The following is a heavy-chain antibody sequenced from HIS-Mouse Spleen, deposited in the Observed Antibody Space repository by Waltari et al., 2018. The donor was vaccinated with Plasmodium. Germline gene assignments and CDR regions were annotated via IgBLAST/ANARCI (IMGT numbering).Heavy chain of an antibody. V-gene: IGHV3-23*01. CDR2: ISGSGGST. Sequence: EVQLLESGGGLVQPGGSLRLSCAASGFTFSSYAMSWVRQAPGEGLEWVAAISGSGGSTYYADSVKGRFTISRDNSKNTLYLQMNSLRAEDTAVYYCAILVQLEPPFDYWGQGTLVTVSS. CDR1: GFTFSSYA. CDR3: AILVQLEPPFDY. J-gene: IGHJ4*02. D-gene: IGHD1-1*01.